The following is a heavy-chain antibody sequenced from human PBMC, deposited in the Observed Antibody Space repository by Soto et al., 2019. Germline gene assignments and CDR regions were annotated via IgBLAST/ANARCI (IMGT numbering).Heavy chain of an antibody. V-gene: IGHV3-30-3*01. CDR3: ARDSNYDFWSGYYYPAFDI. CDR2: ISYDGSNK. J-gene: IGHJ3*02. Sequence: GGSLRLSCAASGFTFSSYAMHWVRQAPGKGLEWVAVISYDGSNKYYADSVKGRFTISRDNSKNTLYLQMNSLRAEDTAVYYCARDSNYDFWSGYYYPAFDIWGQGTMVTVSS. CDR1: GFTFSSYA. D-gene: IGHD3-3*01.